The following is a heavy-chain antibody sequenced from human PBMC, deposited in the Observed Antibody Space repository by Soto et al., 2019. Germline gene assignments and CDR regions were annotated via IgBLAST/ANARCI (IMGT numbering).Heavy chain of an antibody. J-gene: IGHJ3*02. CDR3: ARGRVTGHDALDI. CDR1: VYTFTSYG. Sequence: GASVTVTCTASVYTFTSYGISWVRQAPGQGLEWMGWISAYNGNTNYAQKLQGRVTTTTDTSTSTAYMELRSLRSDDTAVYYCARGRVTGHDALDIWGQGTMVTVSS. V-gene: IGHV1-18*01. CDR2: ISAYNGNT. D-gene: IGHD2-21*02.